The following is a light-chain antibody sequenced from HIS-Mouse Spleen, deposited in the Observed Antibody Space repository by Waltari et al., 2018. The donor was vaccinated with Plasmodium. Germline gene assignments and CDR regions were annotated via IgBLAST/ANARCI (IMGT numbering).Light chain of an antibody. V-gene: IGLV1-47*01. J-gene: IGLJ2*01. CDR3: AAWDDSLSGVV. Sequence: QSVLTQPPSASGSPGQRVTISCSGSSSNIGSNSVYWYQQLPGPAPQLLIYRNNQRPSGVPDRFSGSKSGTSASLAISGLRSEDEADYYCAAWDDSLSGVVFGGGTKLTVL. CDR2: RNN. CDR1: SSNIGSNS.